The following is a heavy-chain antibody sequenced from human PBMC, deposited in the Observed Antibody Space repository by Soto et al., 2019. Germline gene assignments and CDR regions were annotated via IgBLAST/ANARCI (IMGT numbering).Heavy chain of an antibody. Sequence: GGSLRLSCSASGFTFSSYAMHWVRQAPGKGLEYVSAISSNGGSTYYADSVKGRFTISRDNSKNTLYLQMSSLRAEDTAVYYCVKPKEISGYYPWILGYFDYWGQGTLVTVSS. J-gene: IGHJ4*02. CDR3: VKPKEISGYYPWILGYFDY. CDR2: ISSNGGST. V-gene: IGHV3-64D*08. D-gene: IGHD3-22*01. CDR1: GFTFSSYA.